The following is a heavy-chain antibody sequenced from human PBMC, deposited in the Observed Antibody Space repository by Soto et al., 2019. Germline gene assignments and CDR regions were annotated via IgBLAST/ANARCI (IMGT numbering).Heavy chain of an antibody. CDR3: TTDSYIPIVIARFAY. CDR2: IKSIADGGTT. Sequence: PGVSLRLSCEASGFIFTKAWMTWVRQAPGKGLEWVGRIKSIADGGTTDFAAPVKGRSAISRDDSKNMVYLQMNSLKTEDTAVYYCTTDSYIPIVIARFAYWGNGTLVTVSP. CDR1: GFIFTKAW. V-gene: IGHV3-15*07. D-gene: IGHD3-16*02. J-gene: IGHJ4*01.